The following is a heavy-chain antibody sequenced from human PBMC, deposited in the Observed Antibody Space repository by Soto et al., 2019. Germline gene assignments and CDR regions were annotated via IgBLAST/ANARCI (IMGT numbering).Heavy chain of an antibody. CDR3: AREGLAAAGHDYFYYYMDV. V-gene: IGHV1-46*01. Sequence: ASVKVSCKASGYTFTSYYMHWVRQPPGQGLEWMVIINPSGGSTSYAQKFQVGFTMTRDTSTSTVYMELSSLRSEDTVVYYCAREGLAAAGHDYFYYYMDVWGKGTTVTVSS. CDR1: GYTFTSYY. J-gene: IGHJ6*03. D-gene: IGHD6-13*01. CDR2: INPSGGST.